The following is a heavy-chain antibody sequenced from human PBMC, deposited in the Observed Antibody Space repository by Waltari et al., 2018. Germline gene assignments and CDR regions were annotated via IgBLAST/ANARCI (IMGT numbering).Heavy chain of an antibody. Sequence: EVQLVESGGGLVKPGGSLGLSCAASGFTFSSYSMNWVRQGPGGGLEWVSSISSSTGYLHYADSVKGRFTISRDNAKNTLYLQMNSLRADDTAVYYCARLYSSSWHGDWGQGTLVTVSS. CDR3: ARLYSSSWHGD. CDR2: ISSSTGYL. D-gene: IGHD6-13*01. J-gene: IGHJ4*02. CDR1: GFTFSSYS. V-gene: IGHV3-21*06.